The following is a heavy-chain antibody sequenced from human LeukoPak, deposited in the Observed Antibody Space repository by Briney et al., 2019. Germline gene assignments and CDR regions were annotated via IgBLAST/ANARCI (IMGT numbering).Heavy chain of an antibody. Sequence: GASVTVSCKASGYTFTGYYMHWVRQAPGQGLEWMGWINPNSGGTNYAQKFQGRVTMTRDTSISTAYMELNSLRSDDTAVYYCARDFWSGYTDDYWGQGTLVTVSS. J-gene: IGHJ4*02. CDR1: GYTFTGYY. CDR3: ARDFWSGYTDDY. CDR2: INPNSGGT. V-gene: IGHV1-2*02. D-gene: IGHD3-3*01.